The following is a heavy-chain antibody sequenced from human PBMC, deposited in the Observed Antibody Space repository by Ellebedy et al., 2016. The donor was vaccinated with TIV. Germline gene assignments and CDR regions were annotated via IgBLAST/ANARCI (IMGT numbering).Heavy chain of an antibody. Sequence: GGSLRLSCAASGFTVSSNYMSWVRQALGKGLEWVSVIYSGGSIYYADSVKGRFTISRDNSKNTLYLQMNSLRAEDTAVYYCARGYVVRGVMGVYGMDVWGQGTTVTVSS. CDR1: GFTVSSNY. CDR2: IYSGGSI. J-gene: IGHJ6*02. D-gene: IGHD3-10*01. CDR3: ARGYVVRGVMGVYGMDV. V-gene: IGHV3-53*01.